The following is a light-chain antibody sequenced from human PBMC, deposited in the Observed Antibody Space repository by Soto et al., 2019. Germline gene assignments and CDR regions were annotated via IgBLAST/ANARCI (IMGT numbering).Light chain of an antibody. CDR3: QQYSSSRT. Sequence: EIVLTQSPGTLSLSRGERATLSCRASQSVRSSHLAWYQQKPGQAPRLLIYGGSSRATGIPVRFSGSGSETDFTLTITRLEPEDFAMYYCQQYSSSRTFGQGTKVDIK. J-gene: IGKJ1*01. V-gene: IGKV3-20*01. CDR1: QSVRSSH. CDR2: GGS.